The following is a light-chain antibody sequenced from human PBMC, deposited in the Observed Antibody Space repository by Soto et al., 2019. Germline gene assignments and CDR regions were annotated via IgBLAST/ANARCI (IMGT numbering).Light chain of an antibody. CDR2: GAS. Sequence: EKVMTQSPATLSVSPGERATVSCRASESVDSHLAWYQQKPGQAPRLLIYGASTRATGVPARFAGSGSGTEFTLTITSLQSEDFAVYFCQHYNYWPHTFGQGTKLEIK. J-gene: IGKJ2*01. V-gene: IGKV3-15*01. CDR3: QHYNYWPHT. CDR1: ESVDSH.